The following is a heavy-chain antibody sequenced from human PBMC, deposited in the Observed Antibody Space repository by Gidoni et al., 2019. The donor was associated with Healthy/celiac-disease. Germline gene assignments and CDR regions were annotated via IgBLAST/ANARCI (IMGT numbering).Heavy chain of an antibody. CDR3: ARGGDIVVVPAATRPSYYGMDV. Sequence: QVQLVESGGGLVKPGGSLSLSCAASGFTFSAYYMRWIRQATGKGLEWVSYSISSGSTIYYADSVKGRFTISRDNAKNSLYLQMNSLRAEDTAVYYCARGGDIVVVPAATRPSYYGMDVWGQGTTVTVSS. J-gene: IGHJ6*02. V-gene: IGHV3-11*01. D-gene: IGHD2-2*01. CDR1: GFTFSAYY. CDR2: SISSGSTI.